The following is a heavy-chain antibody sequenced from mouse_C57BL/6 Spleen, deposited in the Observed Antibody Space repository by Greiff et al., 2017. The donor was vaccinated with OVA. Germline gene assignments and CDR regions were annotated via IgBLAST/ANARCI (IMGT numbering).Heavy chain of an antibody. CDR3: ARGDITTVVADAMDY. J-gene: IGHJ4*01. V-gene: IGHV1-42*01. D-gene: IGHD1-1*01. CDR1: GYSFTGYY. Sequence: VQLKQSGPELVKPGASVKISCKASGYSFTGYYMNWVKQSPEKSLEWIGEINPSTGGTTYNQKFKAKATLTVDKSSSTAYMQLKSLTSEDSAVYYCARGDITTVVADAMDYWGQGTSVTVSS. CDR2: INPSTGGT.